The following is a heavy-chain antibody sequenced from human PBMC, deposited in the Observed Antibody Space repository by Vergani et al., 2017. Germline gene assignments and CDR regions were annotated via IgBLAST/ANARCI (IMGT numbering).Heavy chain of an antibody. Sequence: QLQLQESGPGLVKPSETLSLTCTVSGGSISSSSYYWGWIRQPPGKGLEWIGSIYYSGSTYYNPSLKSRVTISVDKSKNQFSLKLSSVTAADTAVYYCASEQYDYGDYVLDYWGQGTLVTVSS. CDR1: GGSISSSSYY. V-gene: IGHV4-39*01. CDR3: ASEQYDYGDYVLDY. CDR2: IYYSGST. J-gene: IGHJ4*02. D-gene: IGHD4-17*01.